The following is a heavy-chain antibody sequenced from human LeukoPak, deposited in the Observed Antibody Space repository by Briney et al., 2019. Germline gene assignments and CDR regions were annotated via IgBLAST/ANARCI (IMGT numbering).Heavy chain of an antibody. J-gene: IGHJ6*02. V-gene: IGHV3-30-3*01. D-gene: IGHD2-2*02. CDR2: ISYDGSNK. Sequence: GRSLRLSCAASGFTFSSYAMHWVRQAPGKGLEWVAVISYDGSNKYYADSAKGRFTISRDNSKNTLYLQMNSLRAEDTAVYYCAREWCSSTSCYIYYYYGMDVWGQGTTVTVSS. CDR1: GFTFSSYA. CDR3: AREWCSSTSCYIYYYYGMDV.